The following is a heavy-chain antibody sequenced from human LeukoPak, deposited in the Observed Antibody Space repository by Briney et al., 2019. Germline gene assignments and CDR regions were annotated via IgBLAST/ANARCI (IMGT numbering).Heavy chain of an antibody. Sequence: GGSLRLSCVASGFTFKNYEMSWVRQAPGKGLEWVSYISSSGSNIYYADSVKGRFTISRDNAKNSLYLQMNSLRAEDTAVYYCAKDRDFLGSGWSNSFDYWGQGTLVTVSS. CDR1: GFTFKNYE. J-gene: IGHJ4*02. D-gene: IGHD6-19*01. CDR2: ISSSGSNI. CDR3: AKDRDFLGSGWSNSFDY. V-gene: IGHV3-48*03.